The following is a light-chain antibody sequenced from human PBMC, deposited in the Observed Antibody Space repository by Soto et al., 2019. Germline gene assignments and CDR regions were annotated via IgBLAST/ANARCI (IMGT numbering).Light chain of an antibody. CDR2: RSD. CDR1: SSNIGSNH. Sequence: QSVLTQPPSASGTPGQRVTISCSGSSSNIGSNHVYWYQQFPGMAPKLLMYRSDQRPTGVPDRFSGSRPGTSASLAISGLRSDDEADYYCSARDDFLSGVVFGGGTKLTVL. CDR3: SARDDFLSGVV. J-gene: IGLJ2*01. V-gene: IGLV1-47*01.